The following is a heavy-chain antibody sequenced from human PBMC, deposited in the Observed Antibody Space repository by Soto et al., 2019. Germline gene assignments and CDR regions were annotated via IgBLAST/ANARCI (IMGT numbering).Heavy chain of an antibody. J-gene: IGHJ6*03. Sequence: QVQLVQSGAEVKKPGASVKVSCKASGYTFTSYAMHWVRQAPGQRLEWMGWINAGNGNTKYSQKFQGRVTITRDTSASTAYMELSSLRSEDTAVYYCARGGCSGGSCQWIYYYYMDVWGKGTTVTVSS. V-gene: IGHV1-3*01. CDR1: GYTFTSYA. CDR2: INAGNGNT. CDR3: ARGGCSGGSCQWIYYYYMDV. D-gene: IGHD2-15*01.